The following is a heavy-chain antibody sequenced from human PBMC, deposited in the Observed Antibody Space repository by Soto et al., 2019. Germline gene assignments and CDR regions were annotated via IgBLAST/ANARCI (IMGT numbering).Heavy chain of an antibody. V-gene: IGHV3-30-3*01. CDR3: ASAKIPAAFDY. J-gene: IGHJ4*02. Sequence: QVQLVESGGGVVQPGRSLRLSCAASGFTLSSYAMHWVRQAPGKGLEWVAVISYDGSNKYYADSVKGRFTISRDNSKNTLYLQMNSLRAEDTAVYYCASAKIPAAFDYWGQGTLVTVSS. CDR2: ISYDGSNK. D-gene: IGHD2-2*01. CDR1: GFTLSSYA.